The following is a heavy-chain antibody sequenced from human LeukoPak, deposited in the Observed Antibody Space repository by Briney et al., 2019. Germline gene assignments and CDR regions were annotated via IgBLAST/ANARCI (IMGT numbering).Heavy chain of an antibody. V-gene: IGHV4-4*07. J-gene: IGHJ4*02. CDR3: ARESKSYDGSGFYHDS. D-gene: IGHD3-22*01. CDR1: GDSISNYF. Sequence: PSETLSLNCSVSGDSISNYFWSWIRQPAGKGLEWIGRIYTSGSTDYNPSLKSRVTMSVDTSKNQFSLKLWSVTAADTAVYYCARESKSYDGSGFYHDSWGQGTLVTVSS. CDR2: IYTSGST.